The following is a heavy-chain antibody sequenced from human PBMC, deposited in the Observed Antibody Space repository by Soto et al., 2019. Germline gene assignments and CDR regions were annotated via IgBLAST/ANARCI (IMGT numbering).Heavy chain of an antibody. D-gene: IGHD6-13*01. CDR1: GYTFTSYD. CDR2: MNPNSGNT. CDR3: ARGGIAAAGTSLPYNY. J-gene: IGHJ4*02. V-gene: IGHV1-8*01. Sequence: GASVKVSCKASGYTFTSYDINWVRQATGQGLEWMGWMNPNSGNTDYAQKFQGWVTMTRDTSISTAYMELSRLRSDDTAVYYCARGGIAAAGTSLPYNYWGQGTLVTVSS.